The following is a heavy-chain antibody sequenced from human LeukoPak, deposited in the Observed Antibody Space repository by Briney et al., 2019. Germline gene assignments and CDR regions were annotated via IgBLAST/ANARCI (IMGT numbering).Heavy chain of an antibody. CDR2: INPNSGGT. CDR1: GYTFTGYY. Sequence: ASVKVSCKASGYTFTGYYMHWVRQAPGQGLEWMGRINPNSGGTNYAQKFQGRVTTTRDTSISTAYMELSRLRSDDTAVYYCARDELSGSSSGQDYWGQGTLVTVSS. CDR3: ARDELSGSSSGQDY. V-gene: IGHV1-2*06. J-gene: IGHJ4*02. D-gene: IGHD6-6*01.